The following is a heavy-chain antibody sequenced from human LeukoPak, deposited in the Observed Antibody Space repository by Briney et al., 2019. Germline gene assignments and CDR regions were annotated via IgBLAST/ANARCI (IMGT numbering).Heavy chain of an antibody. Sequence: GGSLRLSCAASGFTFSDYWMTWVRQAPGKGLEWVANIKQDGSEKYYVDSVKGRFTISRDNAKNSLYLQMDSLRDDDTAVYYCVRDNGGEHLWGQGTLVTVSS. CDR1: GFTFSDYW. CDR2: IKQDGSEK. V-gene: IGHV3-7*01. J-gene: IGHJ4*02. CDR3: VRDNGGEHL. D-gene: IGHD3-16*01.